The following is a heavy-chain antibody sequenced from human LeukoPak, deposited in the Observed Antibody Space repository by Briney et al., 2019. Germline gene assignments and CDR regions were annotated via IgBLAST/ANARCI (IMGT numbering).Heavy chain of an antibody. V-gene: IGHV4-31*03. D-gene: IGHD6-13*01. CDR1: GGSISSGGYY. J-gene: IGHJ5*02. CDR3: ARALPAAGTHNWFDP. Sequence: PSQTLSLTCTVSGGSISSGGYYWSWNRQHPGQGLVWIGYIYYSGSTYYNPSLKSRVTISVDTSKNQFSLKLSSVTAADTAVYYCARALPAAGTHNWFDPWGQGTLVTVSS. CDR2: IYYSGST.